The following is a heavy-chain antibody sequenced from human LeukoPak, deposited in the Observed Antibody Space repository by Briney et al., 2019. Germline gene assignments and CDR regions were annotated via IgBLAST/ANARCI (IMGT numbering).Heavy chain of an antibody. CDR3: ARGSSLAY. Sequence: GGSLRLSCAASGFIFSNYWMTWVRQAPGKGLEWVANIKEDGSEKYYVDSVKGRFTMSRNNAKNSLYLQMNSLRAEDTAFYYCARGSSLAYWGQGTLVTVSS. D-gene: IGHD6-6*01. J-gene: IGHJ4*02. V-gene: IGHV3-7*01. CDR1: GFIFSNYW. CDR2: IKEDGSEK.